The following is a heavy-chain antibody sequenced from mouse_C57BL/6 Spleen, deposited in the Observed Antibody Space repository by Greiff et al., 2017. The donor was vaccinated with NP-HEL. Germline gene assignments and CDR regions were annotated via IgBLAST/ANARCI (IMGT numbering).Heavy chain of an antibody. J-gene: IGHJ4*01. D-gene: IGHD2-1*01. V-gene: IGHV5-15*01. CDR1: GFTFSDYG. CDR2: ISNLAYSI. CDR3: ARQTTRYYYAMDY. Sequence: EVQGVESGGGLVQPGGSLKLSCAASGFTFSDYGMAWVRQAPRKGPEWVAFISNLAYSIYYADTVTGRFTISRENAKNTLYLEMSSLRSEDTAMYYCARQTTRYYYAMDYWGQGTSVTVSS.